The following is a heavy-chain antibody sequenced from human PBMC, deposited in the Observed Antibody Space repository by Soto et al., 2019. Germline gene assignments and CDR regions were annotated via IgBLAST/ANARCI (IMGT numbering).Heavy chain of an antibody. CDR3: ARNKNYGDYGSPLDY. D-gene: IGHD4-17*01. J-gene: IGHJ4*02. Sequence: PXATLSLTCTVSGGSISSSSYYWGWIRQPPGKGLEWIGSIYYSGSTYYNPSLKSRVTISVDTSKNQFSLKLSSVTAADTAVYYCARNKNYGDYGSPLDYWGQGTLVTVSS. CDR1: GGSISSSSYY. V-gene: IGHV4-39*01. CDR2: IYYSGST.